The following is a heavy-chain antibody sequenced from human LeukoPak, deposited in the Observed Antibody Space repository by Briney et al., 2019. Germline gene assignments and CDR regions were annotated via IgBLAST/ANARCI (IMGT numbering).Heavy chain of an antibody. CDR3: AKLILISADD. D-gene: IGHD3-22*01. J-gene: IGHJ4*02. CDR1: GFTFDDYA. Sequence: GGSLRLSCAASGFTFDDYAMHWVRQAPGKGLEWVSGISWNSGGIGYADSVKGRFTISRDNAKNSLYLQMNSLTADDTAVYYCAKLILISADDWGQGTLVSVSS. V-gene: IGHV3-9*01. CDR2: ISWNSGGI.